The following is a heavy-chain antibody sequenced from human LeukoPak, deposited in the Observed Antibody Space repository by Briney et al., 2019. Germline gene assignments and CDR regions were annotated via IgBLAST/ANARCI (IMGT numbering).Heavy chain of an antibody. Sequence: SETLCLTCAVYGGSSSGYYWSWIRDPPGKGLEWIGEINHSGSTNYNPSLKSRVTISVDTSKNQFSLKLSSVTAADTAVYYCARGVAVAGTLDYWGQGTLVTVSS. CDR2: INHSGST. J-gene: IGHJ4*02. CDR1: GGSSSGYY. V-gene: IGHV4-34*01. CDR3: ARGVAVAGTLDY. D-gene: IGHD6-19*01.